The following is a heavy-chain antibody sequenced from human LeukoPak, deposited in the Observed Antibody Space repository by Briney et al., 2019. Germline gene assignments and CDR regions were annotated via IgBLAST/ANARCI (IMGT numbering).Heavy chain of an antibody. D-gene: IGHD1-26*01. V-gene: IGHV1-18*01. J-gene: IGHJ4*02. CDR2: ISTYNGNT. CDR1: GYTCTSYG. CDR3: ARESYSGGYFDY. Sequence: ASVKLSCKASGYTCTSYGISWVRQAPGQGLEWMGWISTYNGNTNYEQKLQGRVTMTTDTSTSTAYMELRSVRADDTAVYYCARESYSGGYFDYWDQGPRVTVSA.